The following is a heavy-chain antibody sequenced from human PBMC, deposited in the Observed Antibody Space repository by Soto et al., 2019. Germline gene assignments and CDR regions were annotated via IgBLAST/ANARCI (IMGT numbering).Heavy chain of an antibody. V-gene: IGHV1-3*01. Sequence: ASVKVSCKASGYTFTSYAMHWVRQAPGQRLEWMGWINAGNGNTKYSQKFQGRVTITRDTSASTAYMELSSLRSEDTAVYYCARDMEGAGCCSTSCYGALWFDPWGQGTLVTVSS. CDR1: GYTFTSYA. D-gene: IGHD2-2*01. CDR3: ARDMEGAGCCSTSCYGALWFDP. CDR2: INAGNGNT. J-gene: IGHJ5*02.